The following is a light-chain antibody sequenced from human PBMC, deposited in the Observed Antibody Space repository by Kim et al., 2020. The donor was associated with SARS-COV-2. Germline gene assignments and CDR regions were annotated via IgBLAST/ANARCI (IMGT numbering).Light chain of an antibody. CDR2: DAS. CDR1: QSISSY. V-gene: IGKV1-39*01. Sequence: SASVGERVTMNCRASQSISSYLNWYQQKPGKEPQLLIFDASSLLSGDPSRFSGSGYGTDFNLTISGLQPEDFATYYCQQSSITPFNFGQGTKLEIK. J-gene: IGKJ2*01. CDR3: QQSSITPFN.